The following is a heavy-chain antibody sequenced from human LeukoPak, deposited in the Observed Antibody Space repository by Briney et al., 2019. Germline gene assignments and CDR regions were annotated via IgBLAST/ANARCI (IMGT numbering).Heavy chain of an antibody. CDR1: GFTFDDYA. CDR3: SKGSKYGVSLTPYYFDY. J-gene: IGHJ4*02. V-gene: IGHV3-43*02. CDR2: ISGDGGST. D-gene: IGHD4-17*01. Sequence: GGSLRLSCAASGFTFDDYAMHWVRQAPGKGLEWVSLISGDGGSTYYADSVKGRFTISRDNSKNSLYLQMNSLRTEDTALYYCSKGSKYGVSLTPYYFDYWGQGTLVTVSS.